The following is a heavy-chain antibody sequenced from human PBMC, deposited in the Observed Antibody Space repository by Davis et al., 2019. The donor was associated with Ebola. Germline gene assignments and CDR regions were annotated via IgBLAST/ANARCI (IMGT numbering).Heavy chain of an antibody. V-gene: IGHV3-66*01. CDR1: GFTVSSKY. CDR2: IYSGGST. CDR3: AGAISTLRGDY. D-gene: IGHD4-17*01. Sequence: GESLKISCAASGFTVSSKYMSWVRQAPGKGLEWVSVIYSGGSTDYADSVKGRFTISRDNSKNTLYLQMNSLRVQDTAVYYCAGAISTLRGDYWGQGTLVTVSS. J-gene: IGHJ4*02.